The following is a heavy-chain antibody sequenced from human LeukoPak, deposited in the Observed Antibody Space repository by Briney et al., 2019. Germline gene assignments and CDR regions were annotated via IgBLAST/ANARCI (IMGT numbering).Heavy chain of an antibody. V-gene: IGHV3-30*19. CDR3: ATDHGDYPFDY. J-gene: IGHJ4*02. CDR2: ILSDGSKE. Sequence: GGSLRLSCAASGFTFSSYGMHWVRQAPGKGLEWVAVILSDGSKEFYTDSVKGRFTISRDNSKNTLYLQMNSLRAEDTAVYYCATDHGDYPFDYWGQGTLVTVSS. CDR1: GFTFSSYG. D-gene: IGHD4-17*01.